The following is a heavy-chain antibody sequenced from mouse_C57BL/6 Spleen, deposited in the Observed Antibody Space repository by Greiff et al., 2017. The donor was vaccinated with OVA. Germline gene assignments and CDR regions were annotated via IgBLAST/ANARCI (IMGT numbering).Heavy chain of an antibody. D-gene: IGHD1-1*01. CDR2: INPDSSTI. CDR3: ARGIYYDGSSPSGYFDV. Sequence: CKASGIDFSRYWMSWVRRAPGKGLEWIGEINPDSSTINYAPSLKDKFIISRDNAKNTLYLQMSKVRSEDTALYYCARGIYYDGSSPSGYFDVWGTGTTVTVSS. CDR1: GIDFSRYW. J-gene: IGHJ1*03. V-gene: IGHV4-1*01.